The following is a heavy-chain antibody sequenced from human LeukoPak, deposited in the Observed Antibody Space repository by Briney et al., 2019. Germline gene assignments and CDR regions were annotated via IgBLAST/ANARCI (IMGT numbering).Heavy chain of an antibody. J-gene: IGHJ4*02. CDR3: ARAASAYYSFDY. CDR1: GYTFTSDY. Sequence: ASVKVSCKGSGYTFTSDYMHWVRQAPGQGLEWMGIINPSGGSTSYAQKFQGRVTMTRDASTSTVYMELSSLRSEDTAVYYCARAASAYYSFDYWGQGTLVTVSS. CDR2: INPSGGST. V-gene: IGHV1-46*01. D-gene: IGHD3-22*01.